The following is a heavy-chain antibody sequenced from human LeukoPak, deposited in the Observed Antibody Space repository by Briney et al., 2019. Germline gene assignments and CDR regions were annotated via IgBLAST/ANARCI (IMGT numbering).Heavy chain of an antibody. CDR2: IYPGDSDI. V-gene: IGHV5-51*01. CDR1: GYSFTTYW. CDR3: ARREAVAGTKDFLDY. Sequence: GESLKISCKGSGYSFTTYWIGWVRRMPGKGLEWMGIIYPGDSDIRYSPSFQGQVTISADKSISTAYLQWSSLRASDTAMYYCARREAVAGTKDFLDYWGQGTLVTVSS. J-gene: IGHJ4*02. D-gene: IGHD6-19*01.